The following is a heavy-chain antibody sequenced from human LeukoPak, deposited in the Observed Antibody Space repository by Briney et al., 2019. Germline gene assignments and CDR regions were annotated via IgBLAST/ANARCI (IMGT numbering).Heavy chain of an antibody. D-gene: IGHD3-3*01. V-gene: IGHV1-69*13. CDR2: IIPIFGTA. CDR3: ASSRFLEWLLYGYYYYGMDV. Sequence: GASVKVSCKASGGTFSSYAISWVRQAPGQGLEWMGGIIPIFGTANYAQKFQGRVTITADESTSTAYMELSSLRSEDTAVYYCASSRFLEWLLYGYYYYGMDVWGQGTTVTVSS. CDR1: GGTFSSYA. J-gene: IGHJ6*02.